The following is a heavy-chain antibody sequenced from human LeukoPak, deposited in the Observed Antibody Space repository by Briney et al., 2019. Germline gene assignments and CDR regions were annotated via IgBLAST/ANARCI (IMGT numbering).Heavy chain of an antibody. J-gene: IGHJ3*02. Sequence: GGSLRLSCAAYVFTFSAYDMQWVRQAPGKGPEWVSGISRSGSTYYRDSVKGRFTISRDNYKNTLYLQMNSLRAEDTAVYYCAKGGYFAFDIWGQGTMVTASS. CDR1: VFTFSAYD. V-gene: IGHV3-23*01. CDR3: AKGGYFAFDI. D-gene: IGHD2-2*03. CDR2: ISRSGST.